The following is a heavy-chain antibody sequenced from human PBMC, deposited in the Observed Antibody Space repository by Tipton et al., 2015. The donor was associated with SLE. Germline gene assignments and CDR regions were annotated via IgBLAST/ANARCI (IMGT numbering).Heavy chain of an antibody. Sequence: TLSLTCTVSGGSINNDYWSWIRQPPGKGLEWLGYVYTSGDTKHNPSLKSRVTISVDASKNQFSLKLTSVTAADTAVYYCAITMVVGPFDYWGQGTLVAVSS. CDR3: AITMVVGPFDY. V-gene: IGHV4-4*08. J-gene: IGHJ4*02. D-gene: IGHD3-22*01. CDR1: GGSINNDY. CDR2: VYTSGDT.